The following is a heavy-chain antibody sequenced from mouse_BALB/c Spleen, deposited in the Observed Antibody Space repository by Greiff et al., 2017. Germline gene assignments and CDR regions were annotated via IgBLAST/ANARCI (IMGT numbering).Heavy chain of an antibody. CDR3: ARHGNRAWLAY. CDR1: GYTFTSYW. J-gene: IGHJ3*01. Sequence: VQLQQSGAELVKPGASVKMSCKASGYTFTSYWMNWVKQRPGQGLEWIGYIKPSTGYTEYNQKFKDKATLTANKSSNTANMQLSMLTSEDSADYYCARHGNRAWLAYWGQGTLVTVSA. D-gene: IGHD2-1*01. CDR2: IKPSTGYT. V-gene: IGHV1-7*01.